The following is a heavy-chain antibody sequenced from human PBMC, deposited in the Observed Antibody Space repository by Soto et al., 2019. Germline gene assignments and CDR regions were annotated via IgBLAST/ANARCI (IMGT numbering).Heavy chain of an antibody. V-gene: IGHV4-59*01. CDR1: GGSISSYY. CDR3: ARXTYYYDSSGYLASPFDY. J-gene: IGHJ4*02. D-gene: IGHD3-22*01. Sequence: SETLSLTCPVSGGSISSYYWSWIRQPPGKGLEWIGYIYYSGSTNYNPSLKSRVTISVDTSKNQFSLKLSSVTAADTAVYYCARXTYYYDSSGYLASPFDYWGQGTLVTVSS. CDR2: IYYSGST.